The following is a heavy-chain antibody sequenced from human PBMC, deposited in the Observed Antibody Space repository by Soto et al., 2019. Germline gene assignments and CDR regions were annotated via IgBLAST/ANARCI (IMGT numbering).Heavy chain of an antibody. CDR2: ISGGGGTT. V-gene: IGHV3-23*01. J-gene: IGHJ6*02. CDR1: GFTFSTYA. Sequence: PGGFLRLSCAASGFTFSTYAMNWVRQAPGKGLEWVSAISGGGGTTYSADSVKGRVTISRDNSKNTLYLQMNSLRAEDTAVYYCAKVSLGALTFTDYYYYGLDVWGQGTTVTVSS. D-gene: IGHD1-26*01. CDR3: AKVSLGALTFTDYYYYGLDV.